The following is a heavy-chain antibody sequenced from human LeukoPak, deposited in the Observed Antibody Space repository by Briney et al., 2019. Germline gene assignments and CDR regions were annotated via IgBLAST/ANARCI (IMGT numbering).Heavy chain of an antibody. D-gene: IGHD2-2*01. CDR3: AKGGVVPAGWFDP. CDR1: GFTFSTYA. CDR2: ISGSGGST. Sequence: PGGSLRLSCAASGFTFSTYAMSWVSQTPGKGLEWVSSISGSGGSTYYADSVKGRFTISRDNSKNTLYLQMNSLRAEDTAVYYCAKGGVVPAGWFDPWGQGTLVTVSS. J-gene: IGHJ5*02. V-gene: IGHV3-23*01.